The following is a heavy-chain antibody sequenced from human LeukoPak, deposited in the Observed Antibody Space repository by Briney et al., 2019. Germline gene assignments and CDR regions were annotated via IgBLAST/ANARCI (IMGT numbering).Heavy chain of an antibody. Sequence: PGGSLRLSCAASGFTFSNYWMSWVRQAPGKGPEWMGNIKEDGSEAYYVDSVKGRFTISRDNAQNSLYLHMNSLRVEDTAVYYCAKGLLIKKVSVYGMDVWGQGTTVTVSS. CDR1: GFTFSNYW. CDR2: IKEDGSEA. V-gene: IGHV3-7*03. J-gene: IGHJ6*02. CDR3: AKGLLIKKVSVYGMDV. D-gene: IGHD6-6*01.